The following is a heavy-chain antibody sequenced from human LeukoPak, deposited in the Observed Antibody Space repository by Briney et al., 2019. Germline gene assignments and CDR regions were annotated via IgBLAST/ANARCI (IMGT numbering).Heavy chain of an antibody. V-gene: IGHV1-2*02. D-gene: IGHD6-19*01. Sequence: GASVKVSCKASGYTFTGYYIHWVRQAPGQGLEWMGWINPNSGGTNYAQKFQGRVTMTRDTSIGTAYMELSRLNFDDRAIYYCAREGSSGWSPRGWFDPWGQGTLVTVSS. CDR1: GYTFTGYY. CDR3: AREGSSGWSPRGWFDP. J-gene: IGHJ5*02. CDR2: INPNSGGT.